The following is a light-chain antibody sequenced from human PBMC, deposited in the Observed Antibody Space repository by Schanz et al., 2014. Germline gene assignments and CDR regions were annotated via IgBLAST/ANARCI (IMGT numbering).Light chain of an antibody. V-gene: IGLV2-14*03. J-gene: IGLJ3*02. Sequence: QSALTQPASVSGSPGQSITISCTGTSSDVGGFNYVSWYQQHPGKAPKLMIYDVGIRPSGVSNRFSASKSGNTASLTISGLQAEDEADYYCCSYVAHHWLFGVGTKLTVL. CDR3: CSYVAHHWL. CDR1: SSDVGGFNY. CDR2: DVG.